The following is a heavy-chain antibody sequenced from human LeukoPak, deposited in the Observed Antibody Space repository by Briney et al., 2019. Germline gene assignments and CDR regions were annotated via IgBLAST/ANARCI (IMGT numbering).Heavy chain of an antibody. Sequence: SETLSLTCTVSGGSISSSSYYWGWIRQPPGKGLVWIGSIYYSGSTYYNPSLKSRVTISVDTSKNQFSLKLSSVTAADTAVYYCARQHPDYGEGMDVWGQGTTVTVSS. J-gene: IGHJ6*02. CDR3: ARQHPDYGEGMDV. CDR1: GGSISSSSYY. V-gene: IGHV4-39*01. CDR2: IYYSGST. D-gene: IGHD4-17*01.